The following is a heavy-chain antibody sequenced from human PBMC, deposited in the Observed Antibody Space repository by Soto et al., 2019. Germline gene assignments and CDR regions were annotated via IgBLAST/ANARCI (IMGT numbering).Heavy chain of an antibody. Sequence: QVQLQQWGAGPLRPLETLSLTCGVSGGSFSGDYWAWIRQSPGQGLEWIGEINDRGSINYNPSLKSRVGISVDTSKTHYSLNLRSVTAADTAVYYCARESHDILTGPPWVWYFDLWGRGTLVTVSS. V-gene: IGHV4-34*01. CDR3: ARESHDILTGPPWVWYFDL. D-gene: IGHD3-9*01. CDR1: GGSFSGDY. J-gene: IGHJ2*01. CDR2: INDRGSI.